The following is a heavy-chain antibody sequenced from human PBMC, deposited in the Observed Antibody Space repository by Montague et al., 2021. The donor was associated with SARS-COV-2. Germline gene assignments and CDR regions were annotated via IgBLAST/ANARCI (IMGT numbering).Heavy chain of an antibody. CDR3: ARDRGWQCYDP. D-gene: IGHD6-19*01. V-gene: IGHV3-7*01. Sequence: SLRLSCAASGFTLRGYWMTWVRQAPGKGLEWVASINRDGTEESYVDSVRGRFTISRDNAQNSLFLQINRLRVEDTAVYYCARDRGWQCYDPWGQGTLVIVSS. J-gene: IGHJ5*02. CDR2: INRDGTEE. CDR1: GFTLRGYW.